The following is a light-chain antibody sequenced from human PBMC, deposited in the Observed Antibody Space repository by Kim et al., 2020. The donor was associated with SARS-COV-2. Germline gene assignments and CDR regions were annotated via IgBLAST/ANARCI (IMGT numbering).Light chain of an antibody. CDR3: QSYDRSNWV. CDR1: SGRIASDY. J-gene: IGLJ3*02. V-gene: IGLV6-57*03. CDR2: EDD. Sequence: GKTVTMSCTRSSGRIASDYVQWYQQRPGSAPTTVIYEDDQRPSGVPDRFSGSIDGSSNSASLTISGLKTEDEADYYCQSYDRSNWVFGGGTQLTVL.